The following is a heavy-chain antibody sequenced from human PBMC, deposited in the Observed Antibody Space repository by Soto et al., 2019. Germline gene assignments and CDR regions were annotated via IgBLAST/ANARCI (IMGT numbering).Heavy chain of an antibody. J-gene: IGHJ4*02. Sequence: QVQLVQSGAEVKKPGASVKVSCKASGYTFTSYYMHWVRQAPGQGLEWMGIINPSGGSTSYAQKYQGRVTMTRDTPTSTDYMELSSLRSEDTAVYYCARFHFMITFGGVIVPHFDYWGQGTLVTVSS. D-gene: IGHD3-16*02. CDR3: ARFHFMITFGGVIVPHFDY. V-gene: IGHV1-46*01. CDR1: GYTFTSYY. CDR2: INPSGGST.